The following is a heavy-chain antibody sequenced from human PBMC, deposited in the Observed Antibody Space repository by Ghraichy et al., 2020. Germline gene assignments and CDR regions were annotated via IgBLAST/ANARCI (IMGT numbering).Heavy chain of an antibody. CDR1: GGSINNYY. D-gene: IGHD6-19*01. V-gene: IGHV4-59*08. Sequence: SETLSLTCTVSGGSINNYYWSWIRQPPGKGLEWIGYIYYSGSTNYNPSLKSRVTISVDTSKNQFSLKLTSVTAADAAVYYCARRYSSHNALDIWGQGTMVTVSS. J-gene: IGHJ3*02. CDR3: ARRYSSHNALDI. CDR2: IYYSGST.